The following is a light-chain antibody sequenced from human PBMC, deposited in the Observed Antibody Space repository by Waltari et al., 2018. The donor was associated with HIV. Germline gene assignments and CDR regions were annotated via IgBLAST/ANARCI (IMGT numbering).Light chain of an antibody. CDR2: DNS. J-gene: IGLJ2*01. Sequence: SYGLTQPPSMSVAAGQAAKFTCGGHNIGARSVHWYQKRPGQAPKLVVYDNSDRAPGTPDRFSGSNSRNTATLTISRVEAGDEAEYYCQVWDNIGDRVVFGGGTKLTVL. CDR3: QVWDNIGDRVV. V-gene: IGLV3-21*02. CDR1: NIGARS.